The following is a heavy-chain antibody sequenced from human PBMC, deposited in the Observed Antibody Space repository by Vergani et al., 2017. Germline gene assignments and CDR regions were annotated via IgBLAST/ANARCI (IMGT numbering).Heavy chain of an antibody. CDR1: GGSISSYY. CDR2: IYTSGST. V-gene: IGHV4-4*07. Sequence: QVQLQQWGAGLVKPSETLSLTCTVSGGSISSYYWSWIRQPAGKGLEWIGRIYTSGSTNYNPSLKSRVTMSVDTSKNQFSLKLSSVTAADTAVYYCARVHTATYYYYMDVWGKGTTVTVSS. CDR3: ARVHTATYYYYMDV. D-gene: IGHD5-18*01. J-gene: IGHJ6*03.